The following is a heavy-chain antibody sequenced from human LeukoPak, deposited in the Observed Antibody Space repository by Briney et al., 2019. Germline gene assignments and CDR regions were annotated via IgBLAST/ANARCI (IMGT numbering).Heavy chain of an antibody. CDR3: ARDLPSMATIDY. J-gene: IGHJ4*02. Sequence: PSETLSLTCTVSGGSISSGSYYWSWIRQPAGKGLEWIGRIYTSGSTNYNPSLKSRVTISVDTSKNQFSLKLSSVTAADTAVYYCARDLPSMATIDYWGQGTLVTVSS. V-gene: IGHV4-61*02. CDR2: IYTSGST. CDR1: GGSISSGSYY. D-gene: IGHD5-12*01.